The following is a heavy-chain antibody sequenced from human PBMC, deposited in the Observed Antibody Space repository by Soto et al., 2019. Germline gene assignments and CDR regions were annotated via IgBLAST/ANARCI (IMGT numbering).Heavy chain of an antibody. Sequence: SETLSLTCAVYGGSFSGYYWSWIRQPPGKGLEWIGEINYSGNTNYNPSLKSRVSISVDTSKNQLFLNMSSVTAPDTAMYYCARHHVRGRTIVGAAEYWGQGTLVTVSS. CDR2: INYSGNT. D-gene: IGHD1-26*01. CDR1: GGSFSGYY. CDR3: ARHHVRGRTIVGAAEY. V-gene: IGHV4-34*01. J-gene: IGHJ4*02.